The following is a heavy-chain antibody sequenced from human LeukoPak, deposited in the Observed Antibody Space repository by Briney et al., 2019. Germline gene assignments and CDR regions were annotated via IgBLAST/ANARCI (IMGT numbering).Heavy chain of an antibody. V-gene: IGHV4-39*07. D-gene: IGHD6-19*01. CDR1: GGSISSSSYY. J-gene: IGHJ4*02. CDR2: IYYSGST. CDR3: ARGVGWSLDY. Sequence: SETLSLTCTVSGGSISSSSYYWGWIRQPPGKGLEWIGSIYYSGSTYYNPSLKSRVTISVDTSKNQFSLQLRSVTAADTAVYYCARGVGWSLDYWGQGTLVTVSS.